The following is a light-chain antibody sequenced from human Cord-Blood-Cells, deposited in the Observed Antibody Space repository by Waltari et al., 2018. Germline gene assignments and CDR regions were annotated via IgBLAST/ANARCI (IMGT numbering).Light chain of an antibody. CDR2: EGS. CDR3: CSYAGSSTVV. V-gene: IGLV2-23*01. J-gene: IGLJ2*01. CDR1: SSDFGGYNL. Sequence: QSALTQPASVSGSPGRSFTFPCTEPSSDFGGYNLFSWYQQHPGKVPKRMIYEGSKRPSGVSNRFSGSKSGNTASLTISGLQAEDEADYYCCSYAGSSTVVFGGGTKLTVL.